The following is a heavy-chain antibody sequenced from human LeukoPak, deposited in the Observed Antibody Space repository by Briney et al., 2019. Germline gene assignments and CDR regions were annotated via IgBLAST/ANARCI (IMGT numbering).Heavy chain of an antibody. CDR1: GYTFTGNY. CDR2: INPNSGGT. D-gene: IGHD1-26*01. J-gene: IGHJ4*02. CDR3: ARASFGVFNSGSYLFFDY. V-gene: IGHV1-2*02. Sequence: ASVKVSCKASGYTFTGNYLHWVRQAPGQGLEWMGWINPNSGGTNYAQKFQGRVTMTRDTSISTAYMELSRLRSDDTAVYYCARASFGVFNSGSYLFFDYWGQGTLVTVSS.